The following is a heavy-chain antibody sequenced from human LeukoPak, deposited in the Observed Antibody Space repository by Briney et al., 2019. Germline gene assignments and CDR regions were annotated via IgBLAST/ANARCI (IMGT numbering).Heavy chain of an antibody. D-gene: IGHD3-10*01. Sequence: PGGSLRLSCAASGFTFSSYAMNWVRQAPGKGLEWIGEINHSGSTNYNPSLKSRVTISVDTSKNQFSLKLSSVTAADTAVYYCARDPGAEYGSGSLTSWFDPWGQGTLVTVSS. CDR2: INHSGST. CDR3: ARDPGAEYGSGSLTSWFDP. J-gene: IGHJ5*02. V-gene: IGHV4-34*01. CDR1: GFTFSSYA.